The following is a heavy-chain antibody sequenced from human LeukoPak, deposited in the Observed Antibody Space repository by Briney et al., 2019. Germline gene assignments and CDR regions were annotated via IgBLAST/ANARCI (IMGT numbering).Heavy chain of an antibody. CDR3: ARHERLRYFDWPTGTRKNWFDP. D-gene: IGHD3-9*01. CDR2: ISSSSSTI. Sequence: GGSLRLSCAASGFTFSSYSMNWVRQAPGKGLEWVSYISSSSSTIYYADSVKGRFTISRDNAKNSLYLQMNSLRAEDTAVYYCARHERLRYFDWPTGTRKNWFDPWGQGTLVTVSS. V-gene: IGHV3-48*01. J-gene: IGHJ5*02. CDR1: GFTFSSYS.